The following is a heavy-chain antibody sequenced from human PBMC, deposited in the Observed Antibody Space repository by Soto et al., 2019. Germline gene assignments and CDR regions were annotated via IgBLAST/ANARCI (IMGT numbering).Heavy chain of an antibody. CDR2: IYSDDHRT. CDR3: IKATTPGGLDY. V-gene: IGHV3-9*01. CDR1: GIALEDYA. D-gene: IGHD3-16*01. Sequence: DVHLVESGGGLTQPGGSLRLSCVASGIALEDYAMHWVRQVPGQGLEWVSGIYSDDHRTAYADSVKGRFTISRDDAKNSLYLQMNSLRPEDTAFYSCIKATTPGGLDYGGRTILVTVSS. J-gene: IGHJ4*02.